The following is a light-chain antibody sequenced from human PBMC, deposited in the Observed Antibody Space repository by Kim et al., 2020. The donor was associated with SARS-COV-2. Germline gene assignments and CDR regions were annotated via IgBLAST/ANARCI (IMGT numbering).Light chain of an antibody. Sequence: SSELTQDPAVSVALGQTVRITCQGDSLRCYYATWYQQKPGQAPILVIYGKNNRPSGIPDRFSGSSSGNTASLTITGTQAGDEADYYCNSRDSNDNVVFGGGTQLTVL. V-gene: IGLV3-19*01. CDR2: GKN. CDR1: SLRCYY. CDR3: NSRDSNDNVV. J-gene: IGLJ2*01.